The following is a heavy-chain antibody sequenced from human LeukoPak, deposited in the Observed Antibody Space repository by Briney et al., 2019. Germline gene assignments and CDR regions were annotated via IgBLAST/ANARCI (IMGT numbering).Heavy chain of an antibody. V-gene: IGHV3-11*01. J-gene: IGHJ4*02. CDR3: AKGPYSSSWYYFDY. CDR2: ISSSGSTI. D-gene: IGHD6-13*01. CDR1: GFTFSDYY. Sequence: PGGSLRLSCAASGFTFSDYYMSWIRQAPRKGLEWVSYISSSGSTIYYADSVKGRFTISRDNSKSTLFLQMNSLRAEDTAVYYCAKGPYSSSWYYFDYWGQGTLVTVSS.